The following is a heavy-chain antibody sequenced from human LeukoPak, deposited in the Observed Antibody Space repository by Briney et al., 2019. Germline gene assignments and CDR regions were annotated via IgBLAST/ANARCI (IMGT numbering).Heavy chain of an antibody. J-gene: IGHJ4*02. Sequence: GGSLRLSCAASGFTFSSYAMSWVRQAPGKGLEWVSAIRGSGGSTYYADSVKGRFTISRDNSKNTLYLQMNSLRAEDTAVYYCANDLWGPQIDSSGYLGATRSPSSSTPGRDYWGQGTLVTVSS. D-gene: IGHD3-22*01. CDR3: ANDLWGPQIDSSGYLGATRSPSSSTPGRDY. CDR2: IRGSGGST. CDR1: GFTFSSYA. V-gene: IGHV3-23*01.